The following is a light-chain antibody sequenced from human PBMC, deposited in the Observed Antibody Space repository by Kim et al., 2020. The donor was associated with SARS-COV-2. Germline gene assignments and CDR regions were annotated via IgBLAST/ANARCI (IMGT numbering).Light chain of an antibody. CDR1: QRIHKW. Sequence: SVGKRVTLPWRASQRIHKWVAWYQQKPGTAPKLLIYGASDLEDGVPSRFKGNGSGTEFNLTIGSLQPDDFATYYCQQDNTSPRTFGQGTKVDIK. CDR2: GAS. V-gene: IGKV1-5*01. J-gene: IGKJ1*01. CDR3: QQDNTSPRT.